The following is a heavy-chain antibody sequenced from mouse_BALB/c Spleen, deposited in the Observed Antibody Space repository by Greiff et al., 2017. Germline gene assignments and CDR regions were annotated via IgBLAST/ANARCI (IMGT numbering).Heavy chain of an antibody. J-gene: IGHJ4*01. Sequence: EVKLMESGPGLVKPSQSLSLTCSVTGYSITSGYYWNWIRQFPGNKLEWMGYISYDGSNNYNPSLKNRISITRDTSKNQFFLKLNSVTTEDTATYYCAKTARATRAMDYWGQGTSVTVSS. V-gene: IGHV3-6*02. CDR2: ISYDGSN. CDR1: GYSITSGYY. D-gene: IGHD3-2*01. CDR3: AKTARATRAMDY.